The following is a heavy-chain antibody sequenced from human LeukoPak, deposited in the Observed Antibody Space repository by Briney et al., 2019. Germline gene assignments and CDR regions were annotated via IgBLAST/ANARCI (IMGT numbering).Heavy chain of an antibody. CDR1: GYSISSGYY. Sequence: SETLSLTCAVSGYSISSGYYWGWIRQPPGKGLEWIGSIYHSGSTYYNPSLKSRVTISVDTSKNQFSLKLSSVTAADTAVYYCARGAVRGVNGYWGQGTLVTVSS. D-gene: IGHD3-10*01. V-gene: IGHV4-38-2*01. CDR2: IYHSGST. J-gene: IGHJ4*02. CDR3: ARGAVRGVNGY.